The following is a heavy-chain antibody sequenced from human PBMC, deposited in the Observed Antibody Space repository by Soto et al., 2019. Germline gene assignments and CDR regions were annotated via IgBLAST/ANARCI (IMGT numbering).Heavy chain of an antibody. Sequence: SVKVCCKASGGTFSSYAIIWVRQAPGQGLEWMGGIIPIFGTANYAQKFKGRVTLTSDTPTSTVYMELRSLRSEDTAIYYCARDEYHYGSGSSYSTLDDWGQGTLVTVSS. CDR3: ARDEYHYGSGSSYSTLDD. CDR2: IIPIFGTA. CDR1: GGTFSSYA. D-gene: IGHD3-10*01. J-gene: IGHJ4*02. V-gene: IGHV1-69*05.